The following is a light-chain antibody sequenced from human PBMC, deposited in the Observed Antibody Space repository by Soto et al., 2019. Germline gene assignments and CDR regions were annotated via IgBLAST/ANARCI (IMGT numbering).Light chain of an antibody. CDR3: QVWDSSSDHRGV. Sequence: SYELTQPPSMSVAPGKTARITCGGNNIGSKSVHWYQQKPGQAPVLVIYLDDDRPSGIPERFSGSNSGNTATLTISRVEAGDEADYYCQVWDSSSDHRGVFGTGTKVTVL. CDR1: NIGSKS. CDR2: LDD. V-gene: IGLV3-21*04. J-gene: IGLJ1*01.